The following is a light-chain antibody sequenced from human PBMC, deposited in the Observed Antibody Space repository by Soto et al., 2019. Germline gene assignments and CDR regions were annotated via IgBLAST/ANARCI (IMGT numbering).Light chain of an antibody. V-gene: IGKV1-5*01. CDR2: DAS. J-gene: IGKJ1*01. CDR1: QSVSGW. CDR3: QQYDGWPRT. Sequence: DIEMTQSPSTLSASIGDGVTITCRASQSVSGWVAWYQQTPGKAPKLLISDASKLESGVSSRFRGHVSGTEFTLSISSLQSEDFAFFYCQQYDGWPRTFGQGTKVEIK.